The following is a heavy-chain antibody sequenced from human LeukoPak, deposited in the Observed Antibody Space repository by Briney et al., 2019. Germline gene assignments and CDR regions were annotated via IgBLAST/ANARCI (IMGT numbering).Heavy chain of an antibody. D-gene: IGHD2-8*01. CDR1: GDAVSSGDYY. Sequence: SQTLSLTCTVSGDAVSSGDYYWSWIRQHPGKGLEWIGYIYYSGSTYYNPSLRSRVTISIDTSKNQFSLKLSSVTAADTAVYYCARAGNGGDYYYGMDVWGQGPAVAGSS. V-gene: IGHV4-31*03. CDR2: IYYSGST. J-gene: IGHJ6*02. CDR3: ARAGNGGDYYYGMDV.